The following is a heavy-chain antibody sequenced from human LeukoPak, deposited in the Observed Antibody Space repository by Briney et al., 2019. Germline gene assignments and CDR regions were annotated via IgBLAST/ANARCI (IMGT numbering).Heavy chain of an antibody. CDR2: IKEDGSEK. Sequence: GGSLRLSCAASEFTLRNYWMSWVRQAPGKGLEWVATIKEDGSEKYYVDSVKGRFTISRENAKNSLYLQMNDLRAEDTAVYYCTRDAGTRLKYSFGYGDYWGQGALVTVSS. V-gene: IGHV3-7*01. J-gene: IGHJ4*02. D-gene: IGHD5-18*01. CDR1: EFTLRNYW. CDR3: TRDAGTRLKYSFGYGDY.